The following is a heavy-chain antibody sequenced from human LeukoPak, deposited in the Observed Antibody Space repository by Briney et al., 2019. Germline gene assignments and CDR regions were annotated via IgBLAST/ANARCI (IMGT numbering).Heavy chain of an antibody. CDR3: ARGTAEYYDFWSGWANWFDP. V-gene: IGHV3-11*01. D-gene: IGHD3-3*01. J-gene: IGHJ5*02. CDR1: GFTFSDYY. CDR2: NSSSGSTI. Sequence: GGSLRLSCAASGFTFSDYYMSWIRQAPGKGLEWVSYNSSSGSTIYYADSVKGRFTISRDNAKNSLYLQMNSLRAEDTAVYYCARGTAEYYDFWSGWANWFDPWGQGTLVTVSS.